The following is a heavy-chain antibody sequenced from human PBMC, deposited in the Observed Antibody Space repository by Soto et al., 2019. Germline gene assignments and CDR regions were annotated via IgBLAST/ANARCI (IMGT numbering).Heavy chain of an antibody. CDR3: AKDRSSSWPGSFDY. CDR2: ISYDGSNK. CDR1: GFTFSSYG. Sequence: ALRLSCAASGFTFSSYGMHWVRQAPGKGLEWVAVISYDGSNKYYADSVKGRFTISRDNSKNTLYLQMNSLRAEDTAVYYCAKDRSSSWPGSFDYWGQGTLVTVSS. D-gene: IGHD6-13*01. J-gene: IGHJ4*02. V-gene: IGHV3-30*18.